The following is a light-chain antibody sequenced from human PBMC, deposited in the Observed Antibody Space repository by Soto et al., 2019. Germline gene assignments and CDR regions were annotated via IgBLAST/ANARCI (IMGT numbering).Light chain of an antibody. J-gene: IGKJ2*01. Sequence: IVLTQSPGTLSLSPGERATLSCRASQSVSSSYLAWYQQKPGQAPRLLIYGASSRATGIPDRFSGSGSGTEFPLPISRLEPEDFAVYYCQQYGSSPPYTFGQGTKLEIK. CDR2: GAS. CDR3: QQYGSSPPYT. V-gene: IGKV3-20*01. CDR1: QSVSSSY.